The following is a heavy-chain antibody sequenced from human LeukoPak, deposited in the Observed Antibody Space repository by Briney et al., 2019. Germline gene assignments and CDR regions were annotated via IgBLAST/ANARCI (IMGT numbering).Heavy chain of an antibody. J-gene: IGHJ4*02. CDR1: GYTFTSYG. CDR2: ISTYNGNT. CDR3: ARDGKGRYDFRENDY. Sequence: ASVKVSCKASGYTFTSYGISWVRQAPGQGLEWMGWISTYNGNTKYAQKLQGRVTMTTDTSTNTAYMDLRSLRSDDTAVYYCARDGKGRYDFRENDYWGQGTLVTVSS. V-gene: IGHV1-18*01. D-gene: IGHD3-3*01.